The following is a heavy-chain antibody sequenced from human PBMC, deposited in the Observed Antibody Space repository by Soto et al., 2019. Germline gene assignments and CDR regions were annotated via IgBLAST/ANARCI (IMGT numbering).Heavy chain of an antibody. J-gene: IGHJ4*02. CDR3: SIYGYSSSWYPYYY. D-gene: IGHD6-13*01. V-gene: IGHV6-1*01. CDR1: GDSVSSNSAA. CDR2: TYYRSKWYN. Sequence: PSQTLSLTCAISGDSVSSNSAAWNWIGQSPSRGLEWLGRTYYRSKWYNDYAVSVKSRITINPDTSKNQFSLQLNSVTPEDTAVYYCSIYGYSSSWYPYYYWGQGTLVPVSS.